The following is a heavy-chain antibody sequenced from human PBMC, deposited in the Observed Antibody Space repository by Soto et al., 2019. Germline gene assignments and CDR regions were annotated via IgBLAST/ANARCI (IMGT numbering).Heavy chain of an antibody. CDR1: GGSISSGDYS. J-gene: IGHJ5*02. V-gene: IGHV4-30-4*01. CDR3: ARGVTVFGLVSRSWFDP. Sequence: PSETLSLTCTVSGGSISSGDYSWSWVRQSPGKGLEWIGHIYNSGITYYNPSLKSRVVISIDTSRNQFSLRLNSLTAADRAVYFCARGVTVFGLVSRSWFDPWGQGTVVTVSS. CDR2: IYNSGIT. D-gene: IGHD3-3*01.